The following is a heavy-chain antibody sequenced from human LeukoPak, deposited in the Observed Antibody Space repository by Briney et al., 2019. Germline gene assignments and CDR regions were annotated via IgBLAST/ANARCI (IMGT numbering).Heavy chain of an antibody. CDR3: AKDESVGTTYFDY. V-gene: IGHV3-48*01. D-gene: IGHD1-26*01. CDR2: ITWSDAATT. J-gene: IGHJ4*02. Sequence: GGSLRLSCAASGFTFSSYSMNWVRLAPGKGLEWVSYITWSDAATTYYAGSVKGRFTISRDNAKNTLYLQMNSLRAEDTAVYYCAKDESVGTTYFDYWGQGTLVTVSS. CDR1: GFTFSSYS.